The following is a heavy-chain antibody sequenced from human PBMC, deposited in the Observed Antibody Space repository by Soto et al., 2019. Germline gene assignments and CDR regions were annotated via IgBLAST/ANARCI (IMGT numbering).Heavy chain of an antibody. Sequence: GGSLRLSCAASGFTFSSHSMNWVRQAPGKGLEWVSYISSSSTIYYADSVKGRFTISRDNAKNSLYLQMNSLRAEDTAVYYCARDRYGDYLSDYWGQGTLVTVSS. CDR2: ISSSSTI. CDR1: GFTFSSHS. D-gene: IGHD4-17*01. J-gene: IGHJ4*02. V-gene: IGHV3-48*01. CDR3: ARDRYGDYLSDY.